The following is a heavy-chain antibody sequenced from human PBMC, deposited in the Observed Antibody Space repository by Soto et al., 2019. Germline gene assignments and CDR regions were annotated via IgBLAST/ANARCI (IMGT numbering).Heavy chain of an antibody. D-gene: IGHD4-17*01. J-gene: IGHJ2*01. CDR1: GFTFDDYA. CDR2: ISWNSDSK. Sequence: EVQLVESGGGLVQPGRSLRLSCAASGFTFDDYAMHWVRQAPGKGLEWFSGISWNSDSKGYADSVTGRFTISRDNAKKSLYLQMNSLRAEDTALYYCAKDPSYDYGDSRSWYFDLWGRGTLVTVSS. CDR3: AKDPSYDYGDSRSWYFDL. V-gene: IGHV3-9*01.